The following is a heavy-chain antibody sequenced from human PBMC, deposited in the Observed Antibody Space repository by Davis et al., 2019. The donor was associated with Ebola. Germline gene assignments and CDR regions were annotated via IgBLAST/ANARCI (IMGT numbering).Heavy chain of an antibody. CDR1: GYTFTSYY. V-gene: IGHV1-46*01. J-gene: IGHJ5*02. Sequence: ASVKVSCKASGYTFTSYYMHWVRQAPGQGLEWMGIINPSGGSTGYAQKFQGRVTITRNTSISTAYMELSSLRSEDTAVYYCARVRRYCSGGSCYGPNWFDPWGQGTLVTVSS. CDR2: INPSGGST. D-gene: IGHD2-15*01. CDR3: ARVRRYCSGGSCYGPNWFDP.